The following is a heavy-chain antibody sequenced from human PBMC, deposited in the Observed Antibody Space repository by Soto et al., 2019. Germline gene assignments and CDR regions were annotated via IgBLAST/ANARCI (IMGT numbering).Heavy chain of an antibody. D-gene: IGHD3-9*01. CDR3: ARNYDILPLDV. Sequence: SEILSLTCTVSGGSISSGGYYWSWIRQHPGKGLEWIGYIYYSGSTYYNPSLKSRVTISVDTSKDQFSLKLSSVTAADTAVYYCARNYDILPLDVWGQGTTVTVSS. CDR2: IYYSGST. CDR1: GGSISSGGYY. J-gene: IGHJ6*02. V-gene: IGHV4-31*03.